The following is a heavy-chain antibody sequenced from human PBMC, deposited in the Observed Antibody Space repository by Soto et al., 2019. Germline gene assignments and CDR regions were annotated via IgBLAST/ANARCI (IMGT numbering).Heavy chain of an antibody. CDR2: ISYDGSNK. Sequence: PGGSLRLSCAASGFTFSSYAMHWVRQAPGKGLEWVAVISYDGSNKYYADSVKGRFTISRDNSKNTLYLQMNSLRAEDTAVHYCARDRYRYSGSYLFDYWGQGTLVTVSS. CDR3: ARDRYRYSGSYLFDY. V-gene: IGHV3-30-3*01. D-gene: IGHD1-26*01. CDR1: GFTFSSYA. J-gene: IGHJ4*02.